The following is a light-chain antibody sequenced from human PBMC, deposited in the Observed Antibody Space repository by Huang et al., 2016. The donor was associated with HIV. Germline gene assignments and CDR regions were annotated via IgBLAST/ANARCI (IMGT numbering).Light chain of an antibody. CDR1: ESVSGT. V-gene: IGKV3-15*01. J-gene: IGKJ1*01. Sequence: EIVMTQSPATLSVSPGERATLSCRASESVSGTLAWYQQKPGQAPRLLISGASTRATGIPARFSGSGSGTEFTLPISSLQSEDFAVYYCQQYNNWPPAFGQGTKVEIK. CDR3: QQYNNWPPA. CDR2: GAS.